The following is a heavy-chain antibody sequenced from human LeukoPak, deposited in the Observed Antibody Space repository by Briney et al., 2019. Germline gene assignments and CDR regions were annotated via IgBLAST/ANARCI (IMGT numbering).Heavy chain of an antibody. V-gene: IGHV1-18*01. CDR3: ARVRYYLGMEDGSWLDP. D-gene: IGHD7-27*01. Sequence: ASVKVSCKASGYTFTSYGISWVRQAPGQGLEWMGWISAYNGNTNYAQKLQGRVTMTTDTSTSTAYMELRSLRSDDTAVYYCARVRYYLGMEDGSWLDPWGQGTLVTVSS. J-gene: IGHJ5*02. CDR2: ISAYNGNT. CDR1: GYTFTSYG.